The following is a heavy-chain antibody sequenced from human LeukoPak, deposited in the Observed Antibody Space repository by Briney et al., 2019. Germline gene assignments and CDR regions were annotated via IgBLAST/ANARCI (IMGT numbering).Heavy chain of an antibody. CDR2: ISYDGSNK. CDR3: AKLRVQEYYFDY. CDR1: GFTFSSYS. Sequence: GGSLRLSCAASGFTFSSYSMNWVRQAPGKGLEWVAVISYDGSNKYYADSVKGRFTISRDNSKNTLYLQMNSLRAEDTAVYYCAKLRVQEYYFDYWGQGTLVTVSP. J-gene: IGHJ4*02. V-gene: IGHV3-30*18. D-gene: IGHD1-1*01.